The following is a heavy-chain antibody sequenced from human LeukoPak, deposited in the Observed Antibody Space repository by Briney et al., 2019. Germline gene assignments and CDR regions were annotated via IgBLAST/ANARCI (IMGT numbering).Heavy chain of an antibody. CDR3: ARDEVKDGSGHVDY. D-gene: IGHD3-10*01. J-gene: IGHJ4*02. V-gene: IGHV4-30-4*01. Sequence: SETLSLTCTVSGGSISSGGYFWSWIRQPPGKGLEWIGYIYFSGSTHYNPSLRSRVTISIDTSKNQFSLKLSPVTAADTAVYYCARDEVKDGSGHVDYWGQGTLVTVSS. CDR2: IYFSGST. CDR1: GGSISSGGYF.